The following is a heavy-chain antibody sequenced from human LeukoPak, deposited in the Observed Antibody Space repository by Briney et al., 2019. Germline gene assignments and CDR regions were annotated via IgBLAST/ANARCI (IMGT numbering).Heavy chain of an antibody. CDR2: INPSGGTT. CDR1: GDPFSSYA. Sequence: GSSVKVSCKASGDPFSSYAISWVRHAPGQGLEWMGIINPSGGTTNYAQKFQGRVTMTRDTSTTTVYMELSSLRSEDTAVYYCARGRPGSGWSFDYWGQGTLVTVSS. D-gene: IGHD6-19*01. V-gene: IGHV1-46*01. CDR3: ARGRPGSGWSFDY. J-gene: IGHJ4*02.